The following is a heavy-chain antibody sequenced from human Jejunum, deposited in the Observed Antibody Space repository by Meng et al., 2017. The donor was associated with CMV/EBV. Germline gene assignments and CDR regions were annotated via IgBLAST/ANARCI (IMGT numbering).Heavy chain of an antibody. CDR2: IRNNAYGATT. Sequence: VFTCGDHALHWVRQAPGTGLECVSFIRNNAYGATTEYAASVKDRFTMSRDDSKRVAYLQMSSLKIEDTGVYFCTRGHDDFWSNDYWGQGTLVTVSS. CDR3: TRGHDDFWSNDY. J-gene: IGHJ4*02. V-gene: IGHV3-49*04. CDR1: VFTCGDHA. D-gene: IGHD3-3*01.